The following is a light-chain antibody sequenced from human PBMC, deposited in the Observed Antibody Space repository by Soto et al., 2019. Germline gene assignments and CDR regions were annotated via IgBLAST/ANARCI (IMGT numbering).Light chain of an antibody. V-gene: IGKV3-15*01. CDR1: QNVYNN. Sequence: EIVMTQSPATLSVSPGEGATLSCNASQNVYNNLAWYQQRPGQPPRLLIYDASTRATGISARFSGSGYGTEFNLTISSLQSEYFAVYFCQQCRNWPLTFGGGTKVEIK. CDR2: DAS. J-gene: IGKJ4*01. CDR3: QQCRNWPLT.